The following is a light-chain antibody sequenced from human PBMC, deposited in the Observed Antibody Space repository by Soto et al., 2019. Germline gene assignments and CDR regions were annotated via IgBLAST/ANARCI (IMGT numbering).Light chain of an antibody. CDR1: QSVSSN. J-gene: IGKJ1*01. Sequence: DIVMTQSPATLSVSPGERATLSCRASQSVSSNLAWHQQKPGQAPRLLIYGASTRATGIPARFSGSGSGTEFTLTISSLQSEDFAVYYCQQYNNWPRTFGQGTKVDI. CDR2: GAS. V-gene: IGKV3-15*01. CDR3: QQYNNWPRT.